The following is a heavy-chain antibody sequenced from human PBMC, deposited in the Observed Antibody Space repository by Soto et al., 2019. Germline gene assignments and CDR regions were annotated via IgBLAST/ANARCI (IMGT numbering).Heavy chain of an antibody. CDR3: GGGAYYYGSGSYFGY. J-gene: IGHJ4*02. CDR2: IYYSGST. CDR1: GGSISSYY. Sequence: SETLSLTCTVSGGSISSYYWSWIRQPPGKGLEWIGYIYYSGSTNYNPSLKSRVTISVDTSKNQFSLKLSSVTAADTAVYYCGGGAYYYGSGSYFGYWGQGTLVTVSS. D-gene: IGHD3-10*01. V-gene: IGHV4-59*08.